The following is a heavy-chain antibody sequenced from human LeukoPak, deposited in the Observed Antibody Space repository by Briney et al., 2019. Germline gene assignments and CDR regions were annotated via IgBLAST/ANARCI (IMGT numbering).Heavy chain of an antibody. CDR2: ISGSGDNT. V-gene: IGHV3-23*01. CDR1: GFTFSTYA. CDR3: AARRLTVTTEIDY. D-gene: IGHD4-17*01. J-gene: IGHJ4*02. Sequence: GGSLRLSCAASGFTFSTYAMTWVRQAPGKGLEWVSTISGSGDNTYYADSVKGRFTISRDNSKNTVYLQMNSLRPEDTAVYYCAARRLTVTTEIDYWGQGTLVTVSS.